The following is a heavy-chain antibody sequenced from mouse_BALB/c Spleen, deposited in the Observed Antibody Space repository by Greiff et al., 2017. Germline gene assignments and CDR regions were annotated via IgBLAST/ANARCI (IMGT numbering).Heavy chain of an antibody. Sequence: EVKLMESGPGLVKPSQSLSLTCSVTGYSITSGYYWNWIRQFPGNKLEWMGYISYDGSNNYNPSLKNRISITRDTSKNQFFLKLNSVTTEDTATYYCARILYDYDYAMDYWGQGTPVTVSS. V-gene: IGHV3-6*02. J-gene: IGHJ4*01. CDR2: ISYDGSN. CDR3: ARILYDYDYAMDY. D-gene: IGHD2-4*01. CDR1: GYSITSGYY.